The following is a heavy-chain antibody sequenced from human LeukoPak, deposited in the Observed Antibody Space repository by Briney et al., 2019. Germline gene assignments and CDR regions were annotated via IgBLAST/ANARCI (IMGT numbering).Heavy chain of an antibody. V-gene: IGHV5-51*01. CDR2: IYPGDSDT. Sequence: GESLKISCKGSGYSFTSYWIGWVRQMPGKGLGWMGIIYPGDSDTRYSPSFQGQVTISADKSIGTAYLQWSSLTASDTAMYFCARPRVVAATTSHAAFDIWGQGTLVSVSS. D-gene: IGHD2-15*01. CDR1: GYSFTSYW. CDR3: ARPRVVAATTSHAAFDI. J-gene: IGHJ3*02.